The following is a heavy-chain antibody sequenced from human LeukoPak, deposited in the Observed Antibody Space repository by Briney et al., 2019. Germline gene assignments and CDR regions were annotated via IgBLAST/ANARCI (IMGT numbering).Heavy chain of an antibody. CDR3: ARGDSSGYYYVWFDY. Sequence: ASVKVSCKASGYTFTGYYMHWVREAPGQGLEWMGWINPNSGGTNYAQKFQGRVTMTRGTSISTAYMELSRLRSDDTAVYYCARGDSSGYYYVWFDYWGQGTLVTVSS. J-gene: IGHJ4*02. CDR1: GYTFTGYY. D-gene: IGHD3-22*01. CDR2: INPNSGGT. V-gene: IGHV1-2*02.